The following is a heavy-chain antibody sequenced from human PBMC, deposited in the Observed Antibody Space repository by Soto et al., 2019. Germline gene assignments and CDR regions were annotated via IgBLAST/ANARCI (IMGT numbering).Heavy chain of an antibody. V-gene: IGHV3-30*18. CDR2: ISNDGSNE. CDR3: AKGEVRGIIPSYFDY. Sequence: GSLRLSCAGSGFTFRWFGMNWVRQAPGKGLEWVARISNDGSNEYYVDSVKGRFTISRDNSKNTLYLQMDSLRAEDTAVYYCAKGEVRGIIPSYFDYWGLGTLVTVSS. J-gene: IGHJ4*02. D-gene: IGHD3-10*01. CDR1: GFTFRWFG.